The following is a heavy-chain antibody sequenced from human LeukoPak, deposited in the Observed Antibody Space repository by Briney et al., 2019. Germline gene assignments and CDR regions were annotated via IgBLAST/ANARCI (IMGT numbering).Heavy chain of an antibody. V-gene: IGHV4-34*01. CDR3: ARGPTVAYDSLTGYYYFDY. CDR1: GGSFSGYY. Sequence: PSETLSLTCSVYGGSFSGYYWTWIRQPPGKGLEWIGEINHGGSTNYNPSLKSRVTISVDTSKNQFSLKLSSVTAADTAVYYCARGPTVAYDSLTGYYYFDYWGQGTLVTISS. J-gene: IGHJ4*02. CDR2: INHGGST. D-gene: IGHD3-9*01.